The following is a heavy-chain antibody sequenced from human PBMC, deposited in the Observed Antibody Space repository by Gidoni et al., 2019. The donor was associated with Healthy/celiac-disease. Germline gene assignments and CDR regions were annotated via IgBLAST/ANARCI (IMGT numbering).Heavy chain of an antibody. V-gene: IGHV1-69*02. D-gene: IGHD3-10*01. J-gene: IGHJ4*02. CDR3: ASGFRELLYGLGY. CDR1: GGTFSSYT. CDR2: IIPILGIA. Sequence: QVQLVQSGAEVKKPGSSVKVSCKASGGTFSSYTTSWVRQAPGQGLEWMGRIIPILGIANYAQKFQGRVTITADKSTSTAYMELSSLRSEDTAVYYCASGFRELLYGLGYWGQGTLVTVSS.